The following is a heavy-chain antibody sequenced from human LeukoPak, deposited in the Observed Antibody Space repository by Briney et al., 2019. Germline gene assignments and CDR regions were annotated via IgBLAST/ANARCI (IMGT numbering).Heavy chain of an antibody. V-gene: IGHV4-39*01. CDR3: AKSGGYGLIDY. D-gene: IGHD1-26*01. Sequence: SETLSLTCTVSGASVSGSPYCWGWIRQPPGKGLDGIGSIYSSGSTYYNSSLQSRVTISIDTSKNQISLRLSSVTAADTAIYYCAKSGGYGLIDYWGQGTLVTVSS. CDR2: IYSSGST. J-gene: IGHJ4*02. CDR1: GASVSGSPYC.